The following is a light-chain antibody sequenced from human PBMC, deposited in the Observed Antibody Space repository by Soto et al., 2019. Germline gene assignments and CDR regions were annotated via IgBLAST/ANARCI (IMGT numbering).Light chain of an antibody. V-gene: IGKV3-11*01. CDR1: QSVSSY. Sequence: EIELTHYPSTLLRPKGARXTXSCRASQSVSSYLAWYQEKRGQGPALLIYNASDAARGIRRMFSGSGTGPDFTLTITSIELEPFAVYCCQRRSNGRPITFGRGTPMEIK. J-gene: IGKJ5*01. CDR3: QRRSNGRPIT. CDR2: NAS.